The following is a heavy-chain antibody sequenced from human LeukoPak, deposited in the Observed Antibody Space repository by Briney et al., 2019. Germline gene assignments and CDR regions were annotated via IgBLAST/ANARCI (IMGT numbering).Heavy chain of an antibody. J-gene: IGHJ4*02. CDR1: GFTFSSYA. CDR2: ISYDGSNK. D-gene: IGHD5-12*01. Sequence: TGGSLRLSCAASGFTFSSYAMHWVRQAPGKGLEWVAVISYDGSNKYYADSVKGRFTISRDNSKNTLYLQMNSLRAEDTAVYYCARSGRLRLLIDYWGQGTLVTVSS. CDR3: ARSGRLRLLIDY. V-gene: IGHV3-30-3*01.